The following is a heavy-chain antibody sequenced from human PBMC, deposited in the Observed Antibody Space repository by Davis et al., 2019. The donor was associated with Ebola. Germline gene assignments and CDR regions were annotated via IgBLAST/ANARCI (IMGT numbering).Heavy chain of an antibody. CDR1: GGSFTNNA. CDR3: ARTLRQLRLSTDY. V-gene: IGHV1-69*04. D-gene: IGHD2-15*01. Sequence: SVKVSCKASGGSFTNNAISWVRQAPGQGLEWMGRIIPTIDIPDYAQKFQGRVTITADKSTSTAYMELSSLKSEDTAVYYCARTLRQLRLSTDYWGQGTLVTVSS. CDR2: IIPTIDIP. J-gene: IGHJ4*02.